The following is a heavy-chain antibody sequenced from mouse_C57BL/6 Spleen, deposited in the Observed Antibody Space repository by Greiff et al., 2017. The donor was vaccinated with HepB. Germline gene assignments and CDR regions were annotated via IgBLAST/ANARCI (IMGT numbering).Heavy chain of an antibody. CDR2: INPNNGGT. V-gene: IGHV1-26*01. CDR1: GYTFTDYY. D-gene: IGHD1-1*01. J-gene: IGHJ2*01. CDR3: AREAYGSSFFDY. Sequence: EVQLQQSGPELVKPGASVKISCKASGYTFTDYYMNWVKQSHGKSLEWIGDINPNNGGTSYNQKFKGKATLTVDKSSSTAYMELRSLTSEDSAVYYCAREAYGSSFFDYWGQGTTLTVSS.